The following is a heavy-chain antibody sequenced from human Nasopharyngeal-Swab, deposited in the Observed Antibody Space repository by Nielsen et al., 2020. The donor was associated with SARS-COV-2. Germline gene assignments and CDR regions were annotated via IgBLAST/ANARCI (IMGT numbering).Heavy chain of an antibody. CDR2: IYSGGST. CDR3: ARDYCGGDCYGDY. J-gene: IGHJ4*02. D-gene: IGHD2-21*02. CDR1: GFTVSSNY. Sequence: GGSLRLSCAASGFTVSSNYMSWVRQAPGKGLEWVSAIYSGGSTYYADSVKGRFTISRDNSKNTLYLQMNSLRAEDTAVYYCARDYCGGDCYGDYWGQGTLVTVSS. V-gene: IGHV3-66*01.